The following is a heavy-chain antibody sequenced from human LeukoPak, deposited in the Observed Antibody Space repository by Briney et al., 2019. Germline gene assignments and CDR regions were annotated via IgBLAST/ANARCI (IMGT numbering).Heavy chain of an antibody. Sequence: SETLSLTCAVYGGSFSGYYWSWIRQPAGKGLEWIGRIYTSGSTNYNPSLKSRVTMSVDTSKNQFSLKLSSVTAADTAVYYCARSRSGSYPFDAFDIWGQGTMVTVSS. D-gene: IGHD1-26*01. CDR1: GGSFSGYY. CDR3: ARSRSGSYPFDAFDI. J-gene: IGHJ3*02. CDR2: IYTSGST. V-gene: IGHV4-59*10.